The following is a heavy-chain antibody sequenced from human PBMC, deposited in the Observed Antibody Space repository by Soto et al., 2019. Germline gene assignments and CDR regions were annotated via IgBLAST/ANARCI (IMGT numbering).Heavy chain of an antibody. CDR2: ISYDGSNK. CDR1: GFTFSSYG. V-gene: IGHV3-30*18. Sequence: QVQLVESGGGVVQPGRSLRLSCAASGFTFSSYGMHWVRQAPGKGLEWVAVISYDGSNKYYADSVKGRLTISRDNSKNTLYLQMNSLRAEDTAVYYCAKIPLWFGELLGRYWGQGTLVTVSS. D-gene: IGHD3-10*01. J-gene: IGHJ4*02. CDR3: AKIPLWFGELLGRY.